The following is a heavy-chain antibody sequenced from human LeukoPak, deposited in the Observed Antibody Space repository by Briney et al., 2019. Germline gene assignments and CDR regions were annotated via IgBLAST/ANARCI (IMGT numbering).Heavy chain of an antibody. J-gene: IGHJ3*02. CDR2: IYYSGST. D-gene: IGHD6-13*01. CDR3: ARAPRLAAAGTRAFDI. CDR1: GGSISSSSYY. V-gene: IGHV4-39*07. Sequence: SETLSLTCTVSGGSISSSSYYWGWIRQPPGKGLEWIGSIYYSGSTYYNPSLKSRVTISVDTSKNQFSLKLSSVTAADTAVYYCARAPRLAAAGTRAFDIWGQGTMVTVSS.